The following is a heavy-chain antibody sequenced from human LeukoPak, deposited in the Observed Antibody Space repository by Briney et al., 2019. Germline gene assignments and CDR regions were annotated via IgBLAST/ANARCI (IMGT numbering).Heavy chain of an antibody. CDR3: ARERAGPYDYGMDV. CDR2: MWYDGSNK. Sequence: GGSLRLSCAASGFTFSSYGMHWVRQAPGKGLEWVAFMWYDGSNKYYADSVKGRFTISRDNSKNTLYLQMNSLRAEDTAVYYCARERAGPYDYGMDVWGQGTTVTVSS. CDR1: GFTFSSYG. V-gene: IGHV3-33*01. J-gene: IGHJ6*02.